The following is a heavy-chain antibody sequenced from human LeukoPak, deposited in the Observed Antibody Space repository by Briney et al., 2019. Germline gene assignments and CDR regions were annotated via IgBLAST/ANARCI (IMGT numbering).Heavy chain of an antibody. CDR1: GFTFSSYA. J-gene: IGHJ4*02. D-gene: IGHD2-2*02. Sequence: GGSLRLSCAASGFTFSSYAMHWVRQAPGKGLEWVAVISYDGSNKYYADSVKGRFTISRDNSKNTLYLQMNSLRAEDTAVYYCARSRPATAIHAHWGQGTLVTVSS. CDR2: ISYDGSNK. V-gene: IGHV3-30-3*01. CDR3: ARSRPATAIHAH.